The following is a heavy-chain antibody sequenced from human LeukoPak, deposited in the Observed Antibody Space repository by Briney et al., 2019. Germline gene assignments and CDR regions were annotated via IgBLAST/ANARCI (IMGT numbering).Heavy chain of an antibody. CDR1: GFTFSSYS. V-gene: IGHV3-21*01. D-gene: IGHD2-21*01. CDR2: ISSSSSYI. Sequence: PGGSLRLSCAASGFTFSSYSMNWVRQAPGKGLEWVSSISSSSSYIYYADSVKGRFTISRDNAKNSLYLQMNSLRAEDTAVYYCARDFLMADCYYYGMDVWGRGTTVTVSS. CDR3: ARDFLMADCYYYGMDV. J-gene: IGHJ6*02.